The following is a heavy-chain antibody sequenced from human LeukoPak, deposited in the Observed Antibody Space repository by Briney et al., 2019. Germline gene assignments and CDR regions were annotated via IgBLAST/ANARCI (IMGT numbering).Heavy chain of an antibody. CDR3: TTDHDSSGVTLDY. CDR2: IKSKTDGGTT. CDR1: GFTFSNAW. V-gene: IGHV3-15*01. J-gene: IGHJ4*02. Sequence: PGGSLRLSCAASGFTFSNAWMSWVRQAPGKGLEWVGRIKSKTDGGTTDYAAPVKGRFTISRDDSKNTLYLQMNSLKTEDTAVYYCTTDHDSSGVTLDYWGQGTLVTVSS. D-gene: IGHD3-22*01.